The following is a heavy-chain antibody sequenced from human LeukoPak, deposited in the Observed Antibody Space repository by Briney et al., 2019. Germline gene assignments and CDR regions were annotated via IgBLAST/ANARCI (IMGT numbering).Heavy chain of an antibody. J-gene: IGHJ3*02. Sequence: ASVKVSCKASGYTFTTYTMNWVRQAPGQGLEWMGWINTNTGNPTYAQGFTGRFVFSLDTSVSTAYLQISSLKAEDTAAYYCARALTDYSQLPSDAFDIWGQGTMVTVSS. D-gene: IGHD1-1*01. CDR1: GYTFTTYT. CDR3: ARALTDYSQLPSDAFDI. V-gene: IGHV7-4-1*02. CDR2: INTNTGNP.